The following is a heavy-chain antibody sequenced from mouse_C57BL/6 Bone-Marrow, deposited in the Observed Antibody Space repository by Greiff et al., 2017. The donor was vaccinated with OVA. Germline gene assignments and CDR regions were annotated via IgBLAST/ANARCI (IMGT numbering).Heavy chain of an antibody. V-gene: IGHV10-3*01. CDR3: VRDVTTGVDWYFDV. J-gene: IGHJ1*03. CDR1: GFTFNTYA. D-gene: IGHD1-1*01. Sequence: EVQRVESGGGLVQPKGSLKLSCAASGFTFNTYAMHWVRQAPGKGLEWVARIRRKSSNYATYYAVSVKDRFTISRDDSQSMLYLQMNNLKTGDTAMEYCVRDVTTGVDWYFDVWGTGTTVTVSS. CDR2: IRRKSSNYAT.